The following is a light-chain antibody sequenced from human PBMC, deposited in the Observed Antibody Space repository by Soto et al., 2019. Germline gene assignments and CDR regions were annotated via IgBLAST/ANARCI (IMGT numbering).Light chain of an antibody. V-gene: IGLV1-47*01. CDR3: AAWDDSLSGTV. Sequence: QSVLTQPPSASGTPGQRVPLSCSGSSSNIGSNYVYWYQQLPGTAPKLLIYRNNQRPSGVPDRFSGSKSGTSASLAISGLRSEDEADYYCAAWDDSLSGTVFGGGTKLTVL. J-gene: IGLJ2*01. CDR1: SSNIGSNY. CDR2: RNN.